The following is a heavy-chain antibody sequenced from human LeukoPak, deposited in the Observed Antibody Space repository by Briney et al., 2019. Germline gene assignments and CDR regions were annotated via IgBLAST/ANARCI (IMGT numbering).Heavy chain of an antibody. D-gene: IGHD6-13*01. V-gene: IGHV4-38-2*02. CDR3: ARERGIAAAEDY. CDR1: GYSISSGYY. Sequence: PSETLSLTCAVSGYSISSGYYWGWIRQPPGKGLEWIGNIYHSGSTYYNPSLKSRVTISVDTSKNQFSLKLSSVTAADTAVYYCARERGIAAAEDYWGQGTLVTVSS. CDR2: IYHSGST. J-gene: IGHJ4*02.